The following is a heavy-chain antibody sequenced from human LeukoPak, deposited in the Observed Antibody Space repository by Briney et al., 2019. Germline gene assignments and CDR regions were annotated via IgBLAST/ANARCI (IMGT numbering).Heavy chain of an antibody. J-gene: IGHJ6*02. CDR2: INHSGST. CDR1: GGSFSGYY. V-gene: IGHV4-34*01. Sequence: SETLSLTCAVYGGSFSGYYWSWIRQPPGKGLEWIGEINHSGSTNYNPSLKSRVTISVDTSKNQFSLKLSSVTAADTAVYYCARRRLQLLYYYNYYGMDVWGQGTTVTVSS. CDR3: ARRRLQLLYYYNYYGMDV. D-gene: IGHD4-23*01.